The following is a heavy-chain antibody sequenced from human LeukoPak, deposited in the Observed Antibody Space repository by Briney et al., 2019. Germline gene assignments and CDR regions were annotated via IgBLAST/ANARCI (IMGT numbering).Heavy chain of an antibody. CDR1: GFPFSSYN. J-gene: IGHJ1*01. V-gene: IGHV3-21*01. Sequence: GGSLRLSCAASGFPFSSYNMNWVRQAPGKGLEWVSSISSYNSYIYYADSVKGRFTISRDNAKSSLYLHMNSLRADDTAVYYCARVWPRGYSSSYLEVGGWGQGTLVIVSS. D-gene: IGHD6-13*01. CDR2: ISSYNSYI. CDR3: ARVWPRGYSSSYLEVGG.